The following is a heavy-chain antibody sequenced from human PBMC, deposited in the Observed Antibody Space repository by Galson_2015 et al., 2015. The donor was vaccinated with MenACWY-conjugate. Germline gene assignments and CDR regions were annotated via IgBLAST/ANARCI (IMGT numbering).Heavy chain of an antibody. Sequence: ETLSLTCTVSGGSISSSSYYWGWIRQPPGKGLEWIGSIYYSGSTYYNPSLKSRVTISVDTSKNQFSLKLSSVTAADTAVYYCASYMGTVPPNWYFDLWGRGTLVTVSS. CDR3: ASYMGTVPPNWYFDL. J-gene: IGHJ2*01. CDR2: IYYSGST. CDR1: GGSISSSSYY. D-gene: IGHD4-17*01. V-gene: IGHV4-39*07.